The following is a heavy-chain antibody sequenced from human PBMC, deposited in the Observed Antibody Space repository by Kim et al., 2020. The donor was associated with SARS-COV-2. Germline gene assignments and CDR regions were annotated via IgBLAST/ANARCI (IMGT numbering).Heavy chain of an antibody. Sequence: RSRVTISGDTSKNQFSLKLSSVTAADTAVYYCARGVRNCSSTSCPNAFDIWGQGTMVTVSS. CDR3: ARGVRNCSSTSCPNAFDI. D-gene: IGHD2-2*01. J-gene: IGHJ3*02. V-gene: IGHV4-34*01.